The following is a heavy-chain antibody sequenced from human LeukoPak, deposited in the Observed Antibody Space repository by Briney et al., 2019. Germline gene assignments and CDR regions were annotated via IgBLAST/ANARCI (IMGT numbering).Heavy chain of an antibody. CDR2: IYFSGST. V-gene: IGHV4-31*03. CDR3: ARGILDKNYFDY. CDR1: GGSISSGRFH. J-gene: IGHJ4*02. Sequence: PSETLSLTCTVSGGSISSGRFHWNWIRQHPGKGLEWIGYIYFSGSTYYNPSLKSRVTISLDTSKNHFSLNLSSVTAADTAVYYCARGILDKNYFDYWGQGTLVTVSS. D-gene: IGHD3-3*01.